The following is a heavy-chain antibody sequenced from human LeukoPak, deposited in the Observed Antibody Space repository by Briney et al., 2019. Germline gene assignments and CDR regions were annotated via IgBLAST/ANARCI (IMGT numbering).Heavy chain of an antibody. CDR1: GYSISSGDY. D-gene: IGHD1-26*01. J-gene: IGHJ4*02. V-gene: IGHV4-38-2*02. CDR2: IYHSGRA. Sequence: SETLSLTCTVSGYSISSGDYWGWIRQPPGKGLEWIGSIYHSGRAYYNPSLKSRVTISVDTSKNQFSLKLSSVTAADTAVYYCARGWELPGGYFDYWGQGTLVTVSS. CDR3: ARGWELPGGYFDY.